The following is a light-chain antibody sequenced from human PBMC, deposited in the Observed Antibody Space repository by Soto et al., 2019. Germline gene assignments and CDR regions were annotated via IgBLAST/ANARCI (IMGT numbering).Light chain of an antibody. CDR1: QSISGW. Sequence: DIQMTQSPSTLSASVGDRVTITCRASQSISGWLAWYQQKPGKAPRLLIYDVSSLESGVPSRFSGSGSGTEFTLPISSLQPDDFATYYCQQYNTYPWTFGHGTKVEIK. CDR2: DVS. J-gene: IGKJ1*01. V-gene: IGKV1-5*01. CDR3: QQYNTYPWT.